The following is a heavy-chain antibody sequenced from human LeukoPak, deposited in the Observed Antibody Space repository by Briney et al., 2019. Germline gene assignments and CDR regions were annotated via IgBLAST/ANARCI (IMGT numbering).Heavy chain of an antibody. CDR2: IFPRDSDT. Sequence: GESLKISCKDSGYSFTTSWIGWMRQMPGKGLEWMGIIFPRDSDTRYGPSFQGQVTMSADKSISTAYLQWSSLKASDTAMYYCAKVRGTGGFVIDYWGQGTVVTVSS. CDR3: AKVRGTGGFVIDY. D-gene: IGHD2-8*02. V-gene: IGHV5-51*01. CDR1: GYSFTTSW. J-gene: IGHJ4*02.